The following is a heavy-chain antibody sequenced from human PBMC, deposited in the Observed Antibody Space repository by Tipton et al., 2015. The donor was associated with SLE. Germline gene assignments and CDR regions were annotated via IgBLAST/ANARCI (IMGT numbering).Heavy chain of an antibody. V-gene: IGHV4-61*05. CDR1: GGSISSSSYY. Sequence: TLSLTCTVSGGSISSSSYYWGWIRQPPGKGLEWIGYIYYSGSTNYNPSLKSRVTISVDTSKNQFSLKLSSVTAADTAVYYCARVGVGATTGYYYYYMDVWGKGTTVTVSS. D-gene: IGHD1-26*01. CDR3: ARVGVGATTGYYYYYMDV. J-gene: IGHJ6*03. CDR2: IYYSGST.